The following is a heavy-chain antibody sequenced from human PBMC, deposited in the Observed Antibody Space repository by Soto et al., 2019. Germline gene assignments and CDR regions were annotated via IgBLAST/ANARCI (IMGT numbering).Heavy chain of an antibody. D-gene: IGHD6-19*01. Sequence: GSLRLSCAASGFSVSSKCMTWVRQAPGKGLEWVSVIYGGGTTYYADSVKGRFTISRDNSKNTLYLQMNSLRAEDTAVYYCVQTTGWPGFDFWGQGTLVTVSS. CDR1: GFSVSSKC. CDR2: IYGGGTT. CDR3: VQTTGWPGFDF. V-gene: IGHV3-53*01. J-gene: IGHJ4*02.